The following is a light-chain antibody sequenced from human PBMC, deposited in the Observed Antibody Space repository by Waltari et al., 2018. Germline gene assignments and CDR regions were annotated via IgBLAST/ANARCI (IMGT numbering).Light chain of an antibody. CDR2: WAS. CDR3: QQYYSTPRT. Sequence: DIVMTQSPDSLDVSLGERATINCKSSPSVFYSSNNKNYLAWYQQKPGRPPKLLIYWASTRESGVPDRFSGSGSGTDFTLTISSLQAEDVAVYYCQQYYSTPRTFGQGTKVEIK. J-gene: IGKJ1*01. CDR1: PSVFYSSNNKNY. V-gene: IGKV4-1*01.